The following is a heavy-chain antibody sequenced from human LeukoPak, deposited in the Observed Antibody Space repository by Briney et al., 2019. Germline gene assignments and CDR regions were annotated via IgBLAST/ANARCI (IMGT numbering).Heavy chain of an antibody. CDR1: GFTFSSYA. CDR2: ISGSGGST. V-gene: IGHV3-23*01. D-gene: IGHD6-19*01. Sequence: AGGPLRLSCAASGFTFSSYAMSWVRQAPGKGLEWVSAISGSGGSTYYADSVKGRFTISRGNSKNTLYLQMNSLRAEDTAVYYCAKAVAGGIAVAGTEYWGQGTLVTVSS. J-gene: IGHJ4*02. CDR3: AKAVAGGIAVAGTEY.